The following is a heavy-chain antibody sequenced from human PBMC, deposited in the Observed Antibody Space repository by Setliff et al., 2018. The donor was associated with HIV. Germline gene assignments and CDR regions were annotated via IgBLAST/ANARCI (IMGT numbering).Heavy chain of an antibody. J-gene: IGHJ2*01. V-gene: IGHV4-34*01. D-gene: IGHD3-10*01. Sequence: LTCAVYGGSLSGYYWSWVRQSPGRGLEWIGEINQSGNTNFNPSLKSRLIISVDTSKSQLSLKLTSVTAADTALYYCAREGGQGYSGSGSFYHRNFDLWGRGTLVTVSS. CDR2: INQSGNT. CDR3: AREGGQGYSGSGSFYHRNFDL. CDR1: GGSLSGYY.